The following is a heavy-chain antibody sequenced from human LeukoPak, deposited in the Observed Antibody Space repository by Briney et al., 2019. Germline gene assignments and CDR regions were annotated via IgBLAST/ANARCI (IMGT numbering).Heavy chain of an antibody. J-gene: IGHJ4*02. Sequence: SETLSLTCTVSGASMSSYYWNWIRQPPGKGLEWIGYVFYTGSTNYNPSLKSRVTISVDTSKNQFSLKLSSVTAADTAVYYCARVIYDSSGYYYFDYWGQGTLVTVSS. CDR3: ARVIYDSSGYYYFDY. D-gene: IGHD3-22*01. CDR1: GASMSSYY. CDR2: VFYTGST. V-gene: IGHV4-59*01.